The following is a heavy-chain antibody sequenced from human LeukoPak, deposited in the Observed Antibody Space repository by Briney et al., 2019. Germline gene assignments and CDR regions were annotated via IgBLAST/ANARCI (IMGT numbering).Heavy chain of an antibody. V-gene: IGHV3-7*03. Sequence: PSGTLSLTCAVSGGSVSNNNWWTWVRQAPGKGLEWVANIKQDGSEKYYVDSVKGRFTISRDNAKNSLYLQMNSLRAEDTAVYYCASLSEDYWGQGTLVTVSS. CDR2: IKQDGSEK. CDR3: ASLSEDY. D-gene: IGHD2/OR15-2a*01. CDR1: GGSVSNNNW. J-gene: IGHJ4*02.